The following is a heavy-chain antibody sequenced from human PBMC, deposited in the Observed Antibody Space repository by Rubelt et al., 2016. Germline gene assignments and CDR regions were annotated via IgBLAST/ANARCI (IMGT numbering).Heavy chain of an antibody. D-gene: IGHD1-7*01. CDR3: ARVYRNYGYVWFDP. J-gene: IGHJ5*02. CDR1: GGSISRSSYY. Sequence: QLQLQESGPGLVKPSETLSLTCNVSGGSISRSSYYWGWIRQPPGKGLEWIGSIYYSGSTNYNPSLKSRVTISVETSKNQFSLKLSSVTAADTAVYYCARVYRNYGYVWFDPWGQGTLVTVSS. CDR2: IYYSGST. V-gene: IGHV4-39*07.